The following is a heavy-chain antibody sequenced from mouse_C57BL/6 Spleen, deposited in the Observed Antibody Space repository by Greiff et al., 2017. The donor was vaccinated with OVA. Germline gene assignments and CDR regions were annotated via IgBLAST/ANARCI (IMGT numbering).Heavy chain of an antibody. CDR3: ARGDYSYAMEY. CDR2: IDPSDSET. CDR1: GYTFTSYW. Sequence: VQLQQPGAELVRPGSSVKLSCKASGYTFTSYWMHWVKQRPIQGLEWIGNIDPSDSETHYNQKFKDKATLTVDKSSSTAYMQLSSLTSEYSAVDDCARGDYSYAMEYWGKGTSVTVSS. D-gene: IGHD2-12*01. J-gene: IGHJ4*01. V-gene: IGHV1-52*01.